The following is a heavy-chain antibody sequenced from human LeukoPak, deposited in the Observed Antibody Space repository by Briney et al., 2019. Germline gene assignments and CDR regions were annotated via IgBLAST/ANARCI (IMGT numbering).Heavy chain of an antibody. CDR2: IIPIFGTA. CDR1: GGTFSSYA. D-gene: IGHD7-27*01. CDR3: ARGRPTNLGGIY. Sequence: ASVKVSCKASGGTFSSYAISWVRQAPGQGLEWMGGIIPIFGTANYAQKFQGRVTITTDESTSTAYMELGSLRSEDTAVYYCARGRPTNLGGIYWGQGTLVTVSS. J-gene: IGHJ4*02. V-gene: IGHV1-69*05.